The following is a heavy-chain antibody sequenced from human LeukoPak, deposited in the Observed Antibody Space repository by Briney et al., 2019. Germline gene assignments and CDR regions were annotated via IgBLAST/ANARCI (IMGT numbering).Heavy chain of an antibody. J-gene: IGHJ3*02. Sequence: GGSLRLSCAASGFTFSGSAMHWVRQASGKGLEWVGRIRSKANSYATAYAVSVKGRFTISRDDSKNTAYLQMNSLKTEDTAVYYCTRARSSGYYYEDAFDIWGQGTMVTVSS. CDR2: IRSKANSYAT. CDR3: TRARSSGYYYEDAFDI. D-gene: IGHD3-22*01. CDR1: GFTFSGSA. V-gene: IGHV3-73*01.